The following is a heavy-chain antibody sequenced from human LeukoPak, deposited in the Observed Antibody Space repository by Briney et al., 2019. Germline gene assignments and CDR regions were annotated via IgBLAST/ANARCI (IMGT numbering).Heavy chain of an antibody. J-gene: IGHJ4*02. CDR1: GFTFSSYW. CDR3: AREYSSSWGRYYFDY. CDR2: INSDGSST. V-gene: IGHV3-74*01. Sequence: VGSLRLSCAASGFTFSSYWMHWVRQAPGKGLVWVSRINSDGSSTSYADSVKGRFTISRDNAKNTLYLQMNSLRAEDTAVYYCAREYSSSWGRYYFDYWGQGTLVTVSS. D-gene: IGHD6-13*01.